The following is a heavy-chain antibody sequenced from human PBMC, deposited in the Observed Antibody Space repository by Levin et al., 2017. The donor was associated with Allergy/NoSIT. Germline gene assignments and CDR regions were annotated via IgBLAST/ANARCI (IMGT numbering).Heavy chain of an antibody. J-gene: IGHJ4*02. V-gene: IGHV3-21*01. Sequence: GGSLRLSCAASSGFSFGSYNMNWVRQAPGKALEWVAAISSSSRYIFYADSVKGRFIISRDNDENTLYLQMNSLRAEDAAIYYCARNYGYAGRFDSWGLGTLVIVSS. CDR3: ARNYGYAGRFDS. D-gene: IGHD2-2*01. CDR1: GFSFGSYN. CDR2: ISSSSRYI.